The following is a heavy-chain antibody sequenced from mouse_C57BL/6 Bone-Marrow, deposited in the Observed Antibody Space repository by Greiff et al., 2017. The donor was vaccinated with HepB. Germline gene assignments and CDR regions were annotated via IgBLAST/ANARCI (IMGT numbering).Heavy chain of an antibody. CDR3: ARRPFITTVVEGAMDY. CDR2: IHPNSGST. D-gene: IGHD1-1*01. V-gene: IGHV1-64*01. J-gene: IGHJ4*01. CDR1: GYTFTSYW. Sequence: QVQLQQPGAELVKPGASVKLSCKASGYTFTSYWMHWVKQRPGQGLEWIGMIHPNSGSTNYNEKFKSKATLTVDKSSSTAYMQLSSLTSEDSAVYYCARRPFITTVVEGAMDYWGQGTSVTVSS.